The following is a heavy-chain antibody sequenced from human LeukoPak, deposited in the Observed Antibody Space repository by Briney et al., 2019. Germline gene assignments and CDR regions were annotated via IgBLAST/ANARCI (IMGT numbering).Heavy chain of an antibody. J-gene: IGHJ3*02. Sequence: GASVKVSCKASGYTFTGYYMHWVRQAPGQGLEWMGWINPNSGGTNYAQKFQGRVTMTRDTSISTAYMELSRLRSDDTAVYYCSPQKRRYRGSYYGAFDIWGQGTMVNVFS. D-gene: IGHD1-26*01. V-gene: IGHV1-2*02. CDR1: GYTFTGYY. CDR2: INPNSGGT. CDR3: SPQKRRYRGSYYGAFDI.